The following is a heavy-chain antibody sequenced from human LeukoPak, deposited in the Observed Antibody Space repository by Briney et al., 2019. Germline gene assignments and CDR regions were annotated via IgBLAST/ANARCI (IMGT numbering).Heavy chain of an antibody. V-gene: IGHV3-23*01. CDR1: GFTFSSYS. D-gene: IGHD3-9*01. CDR2: ISGSGGST. CDR3: AVDYDLLTSYYTDLGY. J-gene: IGHJ4*02. Sequence: QSGGSLRLSCAASGFTFSSYSMSWVRQAPGKGLEWVSSISGSGGSTFYADSVKGRFTISRDNSKNTLFLQMNSLRAEDTAIYYCAVDYDLLTSYYTDLGYWGQGTLVTVSS.